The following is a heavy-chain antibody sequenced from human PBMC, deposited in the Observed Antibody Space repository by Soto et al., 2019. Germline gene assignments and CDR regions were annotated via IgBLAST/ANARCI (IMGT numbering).Heavy chain of an antibody. V-gene: IGHV3-30*18. CDR2: ISYDGSNI. J-gene: IGHJ6*02. CDR1: GFTFSSYG. Sequence: GGSLRLSCAASGFTFSSYGMHWVRQAPGKGLEWVADISYDGSNIYYADSVKGRFTISRDNAKNTLYLQMNSLRAEDTAVYYCAKGYSNSWYGPDGMDVWGQGTTVTVSS. CDR3: AKGYSNSWYGPDGMDV. D-gene: IGHD6-13*01.